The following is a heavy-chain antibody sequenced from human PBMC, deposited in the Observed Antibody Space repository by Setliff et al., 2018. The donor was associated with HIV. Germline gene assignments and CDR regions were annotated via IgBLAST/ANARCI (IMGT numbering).Heavy chain of an antibody. CDR1: GFTFSSHW. J-gene: IGHJ4*02. Sequence: SCAASGFTFSSHWMSWVRQAPGKGLEWVANIKQDGSEKNYVDSVKGRFTISRDNAKNSLYLQMNSLRAEDTAVYYCARVVATSDYWGQGTLVTVSS. D-gene: IGHD5-12*01. CDR2: IKQDGSEK. CDR3: ARVVATSDY. V-gene: IGHV3-7*01.